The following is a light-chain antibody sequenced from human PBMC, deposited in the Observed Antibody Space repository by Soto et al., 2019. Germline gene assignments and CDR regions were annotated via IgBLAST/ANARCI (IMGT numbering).Light chain of an antibody. CDR2: AAS. CDR3: QQYGPSPPYT. CDR1: RSFASSY. Sequence: VLTQSPDTLSLSPGERATLSCRASRSFASSYLAWYQQRPGQAPRLLIYAASSRATGIPDRFRGSGSGTDFTLTISRLEPEDSAVCYCQQYGPSPPYTFGQGTHLEIK. J-gene: IGKJ2*01. V-gene: IGKV3-20*01.